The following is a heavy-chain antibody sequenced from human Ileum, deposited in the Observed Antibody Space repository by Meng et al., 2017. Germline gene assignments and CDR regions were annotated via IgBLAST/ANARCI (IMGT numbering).Heavy chain of an antibody. CDR3: ARKAVAVGTLDY. Sequence: QSGPGLVRPSPTLSLTWASSGDRFSSNSAAWNWNRQSPSRGLEWLGRTYYRSKWSSDYAVSVRGRITINADTSKNQFSLQLNSVTPDDTAVYYCARKAVAVGTLDYWGQGTLVTVSS. D-gene: IGHD6-19*01. CDR1: GDRFSSNSAA. J-gene: IGHJ4*02. CDR2: TYYRSKWSS. V-gene: IGHV6-1*01.